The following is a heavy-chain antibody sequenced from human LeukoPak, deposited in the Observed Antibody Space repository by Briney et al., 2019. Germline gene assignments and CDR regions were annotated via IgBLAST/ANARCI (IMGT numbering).Heavy chain of an antibody. J-gene: IGHJ6*03. CDR2: ISSSGSTI. D-gene: IGHD2-2*01. CDR3: ARYPPHYYYMDV. CDR1: GFTFSDYY. Sequence: GGSLRLSCAASGFTFSDYYMSWIRQAPGKGLEWVSYISSSGSTIYYADSVKGRFTISRDNAKNSLYPQMNSLRAEDTAVYYCARYPPHYYYMDVWGKGTTVTVSS. V-gene: IGHV3-11*04.